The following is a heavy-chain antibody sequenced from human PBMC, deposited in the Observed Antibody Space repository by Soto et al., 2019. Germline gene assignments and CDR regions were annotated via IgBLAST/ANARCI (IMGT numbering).Heavy chain of an antibody. Sequence: QVQLQQWGAGLLKPSETLSLTCAVYGGSFSGYYWSWILQPPGKGLEWIGEINHSGSTNYNPSLKSRVTISVDTSKNQFSLKLSSVTAADTAVYYCAGTYCSSTSCKNWFDPWGQGTLVTVSS. CDR3: AGTYCSSTSCKNWFDP. J-gene: IGHJ5*02. CDR2: INHSGST. D-gene: IGHD2-2*01. CDR1: GGSFSGYY. V-gene: IGHV4-34*01.